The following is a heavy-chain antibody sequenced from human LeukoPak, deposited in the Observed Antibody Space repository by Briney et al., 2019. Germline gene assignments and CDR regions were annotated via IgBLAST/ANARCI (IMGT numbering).Heavy chain of an antibody. CDR3: ARARHIVVVPAAMWFDP. Sequence: SETLSLTCTVSGGSISSSSYYWGWIRQPPGKGLEWIGSIYYSGSTYYNPSLKSRVTISVDTSKNQFSLKLSSVTAADTAVYYCARARHIVVVPAAMWFDPWGQGTLVTVSS. D-gene: IGHD2-2*01. CDR1: GGSISSSSYY. V-gene: IGHV4-39*01. CDR2: IYYSGST. J-gene: IGHJ5*02.